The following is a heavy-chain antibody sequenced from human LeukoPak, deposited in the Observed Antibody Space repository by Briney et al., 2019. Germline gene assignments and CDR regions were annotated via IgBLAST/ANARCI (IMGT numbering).Heavy chain of an antibody. CDR3: ALGDPSSS. D-gene: IGHD6-13*01. CDR1: VFTVSANY. CDR2: VYSGGST. V-gene: IGHV3-66*01. J-gene: IGHJ4*02. Sequence: GGSLRLSCAASVFTVSANYMTCVRQAPGKGLEWVSVVYSGGSTYYADSVKGRFTISRDSSKNTLYLQMNSLRAEDTAVYYCALGDPSSSWGQGTLVTVSS.